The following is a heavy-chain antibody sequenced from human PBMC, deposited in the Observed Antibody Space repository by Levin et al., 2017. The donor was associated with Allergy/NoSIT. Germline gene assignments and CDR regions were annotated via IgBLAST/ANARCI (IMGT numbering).Heavy chain of an antibody. CDR1: GFTFSSYW. CDR3: ARSVLGIAIFGVVSN. CDR2: IKQDGSET. J-gene: IGHJ4*02. Sequence: PGGSLRLSCAASGFTFSSYWMSWVRQAPGKGLEWVANIKQDGSETYYVDSVKGRFTISRDNAKNSLYLQMNSLRAEDTAVYYCARSVLGIAIFGVVSNWGQGTLVTVSS. V-gene: IGHV3-7*01. D-gene: IGHD3-3*01.